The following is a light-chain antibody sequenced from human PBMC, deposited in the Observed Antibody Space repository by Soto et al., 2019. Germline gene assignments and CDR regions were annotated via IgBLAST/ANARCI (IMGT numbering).Light chain of an antibody. J-gene: IGLJ1*01. V-gene: IGLV2-23*02. CDR3: CSYAGSYSYV. Sequence: QSALTQPASVSGSPGQSITISCTGTSSNVGSYKLVSWYQQHPGKAPKLMIFEVNKRPSGVPDRFSASKSGNTASLTISGLQADDEADYYCCSYAGSYSYVFGTGTKV. CDR1: SSNVGSYKL. CDR2: EVN.